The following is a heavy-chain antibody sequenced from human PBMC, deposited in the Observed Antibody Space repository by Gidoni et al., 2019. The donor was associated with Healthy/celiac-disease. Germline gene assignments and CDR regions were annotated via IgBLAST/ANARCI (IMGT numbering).Heavy chain of an antibody. V-gene: IGHV3-21*01. D-gene: IGHD2-21*02. Sequence: EVQLVESGGGLVKPGGSLRLSCAASGFTFSSYSMNWVRQAPGKGLEWVSSISSSSSYIYYADSVKGRFTISRDNAKNSLYLQMNSLRAEDTAVYYCARDSDCGGDCYPYYFDYWGQGTLVTVSS. J-gene: IGHJ4*02. CDR3: ARDSDCGGDCYPYYFDY. CDR1: GFTFSSYS. CDR2: ISSSSSYI.